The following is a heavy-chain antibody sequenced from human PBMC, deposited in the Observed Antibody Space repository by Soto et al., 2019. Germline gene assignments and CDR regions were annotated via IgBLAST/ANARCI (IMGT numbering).Heavy chain of an antibody. CDR2: IIPIFGTA. D-gene: IGHD2-15*01. CDR3: ARESRYRSGGSCYFLPGIDY. Sequence: QVQLVQSGAEVKKPGSSVKVSCKASGGTFSSYAISWVRQAPGQGLEWMGGIIPIFGTANYAQKFQGRVTITADESTSISYMELSSLRSEDTAVYYCARESRYRSGGSCYFLPGIDYWGQGTLVTVSS. J-gene: IGHJ4*02. CDR1: GGTFSSYA. V-gene: IGHV1-69*12.